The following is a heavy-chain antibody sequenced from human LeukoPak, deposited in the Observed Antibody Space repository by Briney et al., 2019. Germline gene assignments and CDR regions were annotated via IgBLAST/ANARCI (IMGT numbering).Heavy chain of an antibody. CDR2: INHSGST. V-gene: IGHV4-34*01. Sequence: PSETLSLTCNVSSGSLRENYWSWIRQSPGKGLEWIAEINHSGSTNYNPSLKSRVTISADTSKNQFSLRLSSVTAADTAVYYCARYCSGGSCSPPGFDYWGQGTLVTVSS. CDR3: ARYCSGGSCSPPGFDY. CDR1: SGSLRENY. J-gene: IGHJ4*02. D-gene: IGHD2-15*01.